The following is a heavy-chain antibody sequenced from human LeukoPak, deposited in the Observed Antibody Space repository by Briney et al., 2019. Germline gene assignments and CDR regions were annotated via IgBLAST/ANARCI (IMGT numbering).Heavy chain of an antibody. V-gene: IGHV3-21*01. CDR3: ARVNNWNDGAFDI. CDR1: AFTFSSYA. J-gene: IGHJ3*02. CDR2: ISSSSSYI. D-gene: IGHD1-1*01. Sequence: PGGSLRLSCAASAFTFSSYAMTWVRQAPGKGLEWVSSISSSSSYIYYADSVKGRFTISRDNAKNSLYLQMNSLRAEDTAVYYCARVNNWNDGAFDIWGQGTMVTVSS.